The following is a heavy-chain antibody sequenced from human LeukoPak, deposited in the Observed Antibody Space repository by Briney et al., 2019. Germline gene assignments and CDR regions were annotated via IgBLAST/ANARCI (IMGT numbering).Heavy chain of an antibody. CDR3: ARGHGA. D-gene: IGHD4-17*01. CDR2: IYTGGTT. Sequence: GGSLRLSCAASGFIVSNYYMSWVRQAPGKGLEWVSVIYTGGTTSYADSVKGRFSISRDTSKNTVYLQMNSLRVEDTAVYYCARGHGAWGQGTLVTVSS. V-gene: IGHV3-66*01. J-gene: IGHJ5*02. CDR1: GFIVSNYY.